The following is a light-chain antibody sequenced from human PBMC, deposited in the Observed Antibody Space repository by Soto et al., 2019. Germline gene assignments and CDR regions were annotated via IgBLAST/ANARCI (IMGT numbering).Light chain of an antibody. CDR2: GAS. CDR3: QQYSSSPPKYT. CDR1: QSVSSSY. J-gene: IGKJ2*01. Sequence: EIVLTQSPGTLSLSPGERATLSCRASQSVSSSYLSWYRQKLGQAPRLLIYGASSRATGIPDRFNGSGSGTDFTLTISRLEPEDFAVYYCQQYSSSPPKYTFGQGTKLEIK. V-gene: IGKV3-20*01.